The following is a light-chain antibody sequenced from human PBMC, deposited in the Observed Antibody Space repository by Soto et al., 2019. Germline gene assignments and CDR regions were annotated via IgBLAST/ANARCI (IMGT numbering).Light chain of an antibody. CDR1: SSDVGGYNH. CDR2: GVS. CDR3: CSYTSLSSVV. J-gene: IGLJ2*01. Sequence: QSALTQPASVYGSPGQSITISCTGTSSDVGGYNHVSWYQHPPGRAPKLILFGVSDRPSGVSHRFSGSKSGNTASLTISGLQAEDESDYYCCSYTSLSSVVFGGGTKLTVL. V-gene: IGLV2-14*01.